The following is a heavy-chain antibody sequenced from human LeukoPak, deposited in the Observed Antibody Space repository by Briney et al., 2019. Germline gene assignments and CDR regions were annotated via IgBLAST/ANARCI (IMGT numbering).Heavy chain of an antibody. V-gene: IGHV1-46*01. CDR3: ARVGSSRDISFYYGMDV. CDR1: GYTFTSYY. CDR2: INPSGGST. J-gene: IGHJ6*02. D-gene: IGHD2-15*01. Sequence: ASVKVSCKASGYTFTSYYMHWVRQAPGQGLEWMGIINPSGGSTSYAQKFQGRVTMTRDTSTSTVYMELSSLRSEDTAVYYCARVGSSRDISFYYGMDVWGQGTTVTVSS.